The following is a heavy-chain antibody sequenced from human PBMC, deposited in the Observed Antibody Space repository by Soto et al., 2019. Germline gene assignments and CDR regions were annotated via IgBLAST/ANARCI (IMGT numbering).Heavy chain of an antibody. J-gene: IGHJ4*02. CDR3: ELLLWFGEHLGDY. V-gene: IGHV3-66*01. D-gene: IGHD3-10*01. Sequence: GGSLRLSCAASGFTVSSNYMSWVRQAPGKGLEWVSVIYSGGSTYYADSVKGRFTISRDNSKNTLYLQMNSLRAEDTAVYYCELLLWFGEHLGDYWGQGTLVTVSS. CDR2: IYSGGST. CDR1: GFTVSSNY.